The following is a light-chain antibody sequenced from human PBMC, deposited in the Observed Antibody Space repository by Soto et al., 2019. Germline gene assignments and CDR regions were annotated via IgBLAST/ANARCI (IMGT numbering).Light chain of an antibody. CDR1: QSVRSN. CDR2: GAS. J-gene: IGKJ2*01. Sequence: EIVMTQSPATLSVSPGERATLSCRASQSVRSNLAWYQQKPGQAPGLLIYGASARASGVPARFSGSESGTEFTLTISSLQSEDLAVYYCQQYNNWPMTFGQGTKLEIK. V-gene: IGKV3-15*01. CDR3: QQYNNWPMT.